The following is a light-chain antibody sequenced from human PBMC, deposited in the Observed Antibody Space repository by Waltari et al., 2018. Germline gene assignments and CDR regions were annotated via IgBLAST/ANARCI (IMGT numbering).Light chain of an antibody. CDR2: VAS. Sequence: EIVMTQSPATLSVSPGERATLSCRASQSVSSNLAWYQQKPGQAPRLLIYVASTRATGIPARFSGSGSGTEFTLTISSLQSEDFAVYYCQQYNNWPFIFTFGPGTKVDIK. CDR1: QSVSSN. CDR3: QQYNNWPFIFT. J-gene: IGKJ3*01. V-gene: IGKV3-15*01.